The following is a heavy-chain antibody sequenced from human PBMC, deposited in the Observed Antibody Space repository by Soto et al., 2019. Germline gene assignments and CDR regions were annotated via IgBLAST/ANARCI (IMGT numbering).Heavy chain of an antibody. V-gene: IGHV3-33*01. CDR1: GSIFSGYG. CDR3: ARGMAVTPSVDY. J-gene: IGHJ4*02. Sequence: QEHLVESGGGVVQPGRSLRLSCAASGSIFSGYGMHWVRQAPGKGLEWVAVIWYDGSNKYYADSVKGRFTISRDNSKNMLYLQMDSLRAEDTAVYYCARGMAVTPSVDYWGQGTLVTVSS. CDR2: IWYDGSNK. D-gene: IGHD2-21*02.